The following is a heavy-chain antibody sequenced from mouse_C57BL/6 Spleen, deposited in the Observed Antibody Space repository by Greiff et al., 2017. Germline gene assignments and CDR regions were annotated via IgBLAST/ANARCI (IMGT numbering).Heavy chain of an antibody. CDR2: IDPENGDT. V-gene: IGHV14-4*01. CDR3: TTYQRRSLFAY. CDR1: GFNIKDDY. J-gene: IGHJ3*01. Sequence: VQLQQSGAELVRPGASVKLSCTASGFNIKDDYMHWVKQRPEQGLEWIGWIDPENGDTEYASKFQGKATITADTSSNTAYLQLSSLTSEDTAVYYCTTYQRRSLFAYWGQGTLVTVSA. D-gene: IGHD6-2*01.